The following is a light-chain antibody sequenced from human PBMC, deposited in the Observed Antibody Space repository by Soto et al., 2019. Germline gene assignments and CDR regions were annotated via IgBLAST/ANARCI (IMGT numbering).Light chain of an antibody. J-gene: IGKJ1*01. Sequence: DIPMTQSPSSLSASVGDRVTITCRTSHPISDYLNWYQQKPGKAPTLLIYTTSNLQSGVPSRFSGSGSATHFTLTISSLQPEDFATYYCQQHYNTPRTFGQGTKVEI. V-gene: IGKV1-39*01. CDR1: HPISDY. CDR3: QQHYNTPRT. CDR2: TTS.